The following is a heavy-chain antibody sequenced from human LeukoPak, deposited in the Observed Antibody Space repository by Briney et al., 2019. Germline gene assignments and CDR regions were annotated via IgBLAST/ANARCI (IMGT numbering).Heavy chain of an antibody. CDR1: GYTFTGHY. Sequence: GASVQVSCKASGYTFTGHYMHWVRQAPGQGLEWMGWINPNSGGTNYAQKFQGRVTMTRDTSISTAYMELSRLRSDDTAVYYCARGGIFGPDCSGVSCYWDWGQGTLVTVSS. V-gene: IGHV1-2*02. CDR2: INPNSGGT. D-gene: IGHD2-15*01. J-gene: IGHJ4*02. CDR3: ARGGIFGPDCSGVSCYWD.